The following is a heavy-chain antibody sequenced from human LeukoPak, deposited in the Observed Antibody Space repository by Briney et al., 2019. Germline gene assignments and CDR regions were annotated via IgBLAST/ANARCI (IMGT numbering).Heavy chain of an antibody. D-gene: IGHD3-16*01. Sequence: SETLSLTCAVYGGSFSGYYWSWIRQPPGKGLEWIGEINHSGSTNYNPSLKSRVTISVDTSKNQFSLKLSSVTAADTAVYYCARQSDLGYWGQGTLVTVSS. J-gene: IGHJ4*02. CDR1: GGSFSGYY. V-gene: IGHV4-34*01. CDR3: ARQSDLGY. CDR2: INHSGST.